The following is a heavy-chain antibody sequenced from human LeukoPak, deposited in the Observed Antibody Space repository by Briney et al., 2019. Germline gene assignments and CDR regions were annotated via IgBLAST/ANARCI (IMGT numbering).Heavy chain of an antibody. CDR2: ISSRSSTI. CDR3: ARGAGSGRNHFDY. Sequence: PGGSLRLSCAASGFTFSSNSMNWVRQAPGKGVEWVSYISSRSSTIYYADSVKGRFTISRDNATNSLYLQMNSLRAEDTAVYYCARGAGSGRNHFDYWGQGTLVTVSS. J-gene: IGHJ4*02. CDR1: GFTFSSNS. D-gene: IGHD6-19*01. V-gene: IGHV3-48*01.